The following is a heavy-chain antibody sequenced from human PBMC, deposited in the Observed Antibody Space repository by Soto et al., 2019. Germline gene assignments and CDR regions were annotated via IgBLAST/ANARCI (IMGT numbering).Heavy chain of an antibody. V-gene: IGHV1-2*02. CDR3: ATNPRMYSSSWHFDY. Sequence: ASVKVSCKASGYTFTGYYMHWVRHAPGQGLEWMGWINPNSGGTNYTQKFQGRVTMTRDTSISTAYMELSRLRSDDTAVYYCATNPRMYSSSWHFDYWGQGNLVTVSS. CDR2: INPNSGGT. D-gene: IGHD6-13*01. J-gene: IGHJ4*02. CDR1: GYTFTGYY.